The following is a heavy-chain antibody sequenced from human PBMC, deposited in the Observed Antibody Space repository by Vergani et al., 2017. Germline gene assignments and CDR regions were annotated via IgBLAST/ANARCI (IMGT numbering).Heavy chain of an antibody. J-gene: IGHJ6*02. Sequence: EVQLLESGGGLVQPGGSLRLSCAASGFTFSSYAMSWVRQAPGKGLEWVSAISGSGGSTYYADSVKGRFTISRDNSKNTLYLQMNSLRAEDTAVYYCAKEGYPTIAVAGDYYYYYGMDVWGQGTTVTVSS. CDR3: AKEGYPTIAVAGDYYYYYGMDV. CDR2: ISGSGGST. V-gene: IGHV3-23*01. CDR1: GFTFSSYA. D-gene: IGHD6-19*01.